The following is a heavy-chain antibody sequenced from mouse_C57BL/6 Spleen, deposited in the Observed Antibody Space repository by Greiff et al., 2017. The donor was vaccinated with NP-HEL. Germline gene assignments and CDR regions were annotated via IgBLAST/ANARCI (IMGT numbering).Heavy chain of an antibody. V-gene: IGHV1-82*01. CDR3: ARDYDGYLAWFAY. Sequence: VQLQQSGPELVKPGASVKISCKASGYAFSSSWMNWVKQRPGKGLEWIGRIYPGDGDTNYNGKFKGKATLTADKSSSTAYMQLSSLTSEDSAVYFCARDYDGYLAWFAYWGQGTLVTVSA. J-gene: IGHJ3*01. CDR1: GYAFSSSW. D-gene: IGHD2-3*01. CDR2: IYPGDGDT.